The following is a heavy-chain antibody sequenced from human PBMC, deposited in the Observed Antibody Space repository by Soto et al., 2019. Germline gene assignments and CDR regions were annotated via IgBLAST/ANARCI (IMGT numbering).Heavy chain of an antibody. CDR2: INAGNGNT. V-gene: IGHV1-3*01. D-gene: IGHD4-17*01. CDR3: ARDRDDYGDYLRFDY. CDR1: GYTCTSYA. Sequence: QVPLVQSGAEVKKPGASVKVSCKASGYTCTSYAMHWVRQAPGQRLEWMGWINAGNGNTKYSQKFQGRVTITRDTSASTAYMALSSLRSEDTAVYYCARDRDDYGDYLRFDYWGQGTLVTVSS. J-gene: IGHJ4*02.